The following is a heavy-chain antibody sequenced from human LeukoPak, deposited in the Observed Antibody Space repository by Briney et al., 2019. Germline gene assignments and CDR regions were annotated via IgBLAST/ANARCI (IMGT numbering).Heavy chain of an antibody. D-gene: IGHD5-24*01. CDR3: ARENRDGQNPYNWFDP. CDR2: INQDGSEK. J-gene: IGHJ5*02. V-gene: IGHV3-7*01. CDR1: GFTFRSNW. Sequence: GGSLRLSCGASGFTFRSNWMSWARQAPGEGLEWVANINQDGSEKFYVDSVKGRFSISRDNAKNSLYLQMNCLRAEDTAVYYCARENRDGQNPYNWFDPWGQGTLVTVSS.